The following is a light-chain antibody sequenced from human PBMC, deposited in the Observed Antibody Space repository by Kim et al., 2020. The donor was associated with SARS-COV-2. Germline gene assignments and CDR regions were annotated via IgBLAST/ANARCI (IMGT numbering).Light chain of an antibody. CDR1: QSGSSSY. J-gene: IGKJ1*01. Sequence: SPGERATLSCRASQSGSSSYLAWYQQKPGQAPRLLIYGASSRATGSPDRFSGSGSGTDFTLTISRLEAEDVAVYYCQQHDSSPRTFGQGTKVDIK. CDR3: QQHDSSPRT. V-gene: IGKV3-20*01. CDR2: GAS.